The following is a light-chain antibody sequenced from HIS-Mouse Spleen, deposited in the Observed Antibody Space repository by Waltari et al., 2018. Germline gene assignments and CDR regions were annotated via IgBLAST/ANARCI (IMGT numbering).Light chain of an antibody. CDR2: CKN. J-gene: IGLJ2*01. Sequence: SSELTQDPAVSVALGQTVRITCQGDSLRSYYASWYQQKPGPAPVLVIHCKNNRPSGIPDRVSGSSSGNTASLTITGAQAEDEADYYCNSRDSSGNHVVFGGGTKLTVL. V-gene: IGLV3-19*01. CDR1: SLRSYY. CDR3: NSRDSSGNHVV.